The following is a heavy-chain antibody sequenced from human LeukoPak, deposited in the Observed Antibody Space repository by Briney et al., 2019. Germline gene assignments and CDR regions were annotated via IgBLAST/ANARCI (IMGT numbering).Heavy chain of an antibody. CDR2: IYYSGST. D-gene: IGHD3-10*01. V-gene: IGHV4-59*01. Sequence: SETLSLTCTVSGGSISSYYWSWIRQPPGQGLEWIGYIYYSGSTNYNPSLKSRVTISVDTSKNQFSLKLSSVTAADTAVYYCARVRMVRGVILKGYFDYWGQGTLVTVSS. J-gene: IGHJ4*02. CDR3: ARVRMVRGVILKGYFDY. CDR1: GGSISSYY.